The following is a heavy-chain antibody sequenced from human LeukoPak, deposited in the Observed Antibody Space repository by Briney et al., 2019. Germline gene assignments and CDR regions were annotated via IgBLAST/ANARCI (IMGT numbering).Heavy chain of an antibody. V-gene: IGHV3-9*03. J-gene: IGHJ4*02. CDR2: ISWNSVSI. CDR3: AKDMSSGGSYSTFDY. Sequence: GGSLRLSCAASGFTFDDYAMHWVRQAPGKGLEWVSGISWNSVSIGYADSVKGRFTISRDNAKNSLYLQMNSLRAEDMALYYCAKDMSSGGSYSTFDYWGQGTLVTVSS. D-gene: IGHD1-26*01. CDR1: GFTFDDYA.